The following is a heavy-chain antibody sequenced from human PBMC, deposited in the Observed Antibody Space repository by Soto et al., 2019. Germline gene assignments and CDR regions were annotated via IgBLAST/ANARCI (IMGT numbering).Heavy chain of an antibody. J-gene: IGHJ5*02. V-gene: IGHV4-59*12. D-gene: IGHD3-3*01. Sequence: TLSLTCTVSGGSISSYYWSWIRQPPGKGLEWIGYIYYSGSTNYNPSLRSRVTISVDTSKNQFSLKLSSVTAADTAVYYCARGRHPRNTHYDFWSGPLTGWFDPWGQGTLVTVS. CDR1: GGSISSYY. CDR2: IYYSGST. CDR3: ARGRHPRNTHYDFWSGPLTGWFDP.